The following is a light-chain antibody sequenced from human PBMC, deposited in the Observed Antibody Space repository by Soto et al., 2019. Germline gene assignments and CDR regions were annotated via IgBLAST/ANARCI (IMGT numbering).Light chain of an antibody. CDR1: SNDVGRYFL. V-gene: IGLV2-23*02. CDR3: CSYAGSSTFVA. Sequence: ALTQPASVSWSPGHSVAIACTGTSNDVGRYFLVSRYQQHPGKAPKLIIFEDTKRPSGVSSRFSGSKSGNTASLTISGLQTEDEADYFCCSYAGSSTFVAFGGGTKVTVL. J-gene: IGLJ2*01. CDR2: EDT.